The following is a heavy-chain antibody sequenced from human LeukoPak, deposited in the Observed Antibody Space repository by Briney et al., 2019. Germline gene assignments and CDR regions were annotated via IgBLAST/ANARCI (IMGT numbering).Heavy chain of an antibody. CDR3: ATVILRAFDI. Sequence: ASXTVSXXASGXTFTXXYMHWXXXXPGXXXXWMGIINPSGGSTSYAQKFQGSVTMTEDTSTDTAYMELSSLRSEDTAVYYCATVILRAFDIWGQGTMVTVSS. CDR2: INPSGGST. D-gene: IGHD2-21*02. V-gene: IGHV1-46*01. CDR1: GXTFTXXY. J-gene: IGHJ3*02.